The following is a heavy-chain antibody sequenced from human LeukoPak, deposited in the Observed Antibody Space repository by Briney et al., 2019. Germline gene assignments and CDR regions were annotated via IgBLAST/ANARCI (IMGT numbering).Heavy chain of an antibody. CDR2: ISSSSSYI. CDR1: GFTFSSYA. D-gene: IGHD3-3*01. J-gene: IGHJ6*03. CDR3: ARGGGYYDFWSGPQDYYYMDV. Sequence: GGSLRLSCAASGFTFSSYAMSWVRQAPGKGLEWVSSISSSSSYIYYADSVKGRFTISRDNAKNSLYLQMNSLRAEDTAVYYCARGGGYYDFWSGPQDYYYMDVWGKGTTVTVSS. V-gene: IGHV3-21*01.